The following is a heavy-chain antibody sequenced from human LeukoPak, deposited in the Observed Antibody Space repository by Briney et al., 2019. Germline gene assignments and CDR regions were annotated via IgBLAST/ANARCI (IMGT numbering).Heavy chain of an antibody. CDR2: IYYSGST. V-gene: IGHV4-59*01. CDR3: ARGPDTAMVAFDY. CDR1: GGSISSYY. J-gene: IGHJ4*02. D-gene: IGHD5-18*01. Sequence: SETLSLTCTVSGGSISSYYWSWIRQPPGKGLEWIGYIYYSGSTNYNPSLKSRVTISVDTSKNQFSLKLSSVTAADTAVYYCARGPDTAMVAFDYWGQGTLVTVSS.